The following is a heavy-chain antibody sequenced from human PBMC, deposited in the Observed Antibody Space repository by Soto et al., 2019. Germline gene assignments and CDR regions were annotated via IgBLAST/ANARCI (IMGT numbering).Heavy chain of an antibody. J-gene: IGHJ6*03. CDR3: ARDNSQSVGDYYYYMDV. V-gene: IGHV3-7*01. CDR1: GFTFSSYW. CDR2: IKQDGSEK. Sequence: GGSLRLSCAASGFTFSSYWMSWVRQAPGKGLEWVANIKQDGSEKYYVDSVKGRFTISRDNAKNSLYLQMNSLRAEDTAVYYCARDNSQSVGDYYYYMDVWGKGTTVTVSS. D-gene: IGHD3-10*01.